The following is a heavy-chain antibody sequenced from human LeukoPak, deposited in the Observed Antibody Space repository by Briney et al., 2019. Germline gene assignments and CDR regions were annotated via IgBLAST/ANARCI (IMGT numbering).Heavy chain of an antibody. CDR1: GFTFDDYA. Sequence: GGSLRLSCAASGFTFDDYAMHWVRQGPGKGLEWVSFISGDGSTTYYADSAKGRFAISRDNSKNSLYLQMNSLTTEDIAFYYCAKDTKFYYDFSAGYFDFWGQGTLVTASS. J-gene: IGHJ4*02. CDR2: ISGDGSTT. D-gene: IGHD3-22*01. V-gene: IGHV3-43*02. CDR3: AKDTKFYYDFSAGYFDF.